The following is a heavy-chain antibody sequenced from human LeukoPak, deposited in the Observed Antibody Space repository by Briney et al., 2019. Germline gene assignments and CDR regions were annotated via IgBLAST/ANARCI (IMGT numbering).Heavy chain of an antibody. D-gene: IGHD6-19*01. Sequence: GVTLTLFCAASRFTFNSYTIHWLGRAQGKGLEGLVVVSYDEVTTYYADSVKGRLTISRDNSKNTLYLKMNRLRPEDTALYYCAREQITGWYDFWGQGTLVAVSS. CDR2: VSYDEVTT. V-gene: IGHV3-30-3*01. J-gene: IGHJ4*02. CDR1: RFTFNSYT. CDR3: AREQITGWYDF.